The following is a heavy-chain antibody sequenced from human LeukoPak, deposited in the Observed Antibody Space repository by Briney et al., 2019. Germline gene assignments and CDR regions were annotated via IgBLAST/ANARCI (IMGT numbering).Heavy chain of an antibody. V-gene: IGHV4-61*01. CDR1: GGSVSSGSYY. CDR3: ARGHTGPFDY. CDR2: IYYSGST. Sequence: SETPSLTCTVSGGSVSSGSYYWSWIRQPPGKGLEWIGYIYYSGSTNYNPSLKSRVTISVDTSKNQFSLKLSSVTAADTAVYYCARGHTGPFDYWGQGTLVTVSS. D-gene: IGHD7-27*01. J-gene: IGHJ4*02.